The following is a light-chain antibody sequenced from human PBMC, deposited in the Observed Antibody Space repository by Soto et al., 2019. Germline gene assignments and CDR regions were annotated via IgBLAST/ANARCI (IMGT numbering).Light chain of an antibody. CDR2: GAS. V-gene: IGKV3-20*01. Sequence: EIVLTQSPGTLSLSPGERATLSCRASQSVSSSYLAWYQQKPGQAPRLLIYGASSRATGIPDRFSGSGSGTDFTLTISRLEPEDFAVYDCQQYDSSPLTFGGGTKVESK. CDR3: QQYDSSPLT. CDR1: QSVSSSY. J-gene: IGKJ4*01.